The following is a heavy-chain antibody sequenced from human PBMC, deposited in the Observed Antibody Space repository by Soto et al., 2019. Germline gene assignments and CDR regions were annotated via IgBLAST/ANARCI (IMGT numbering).Heavy chain of an antibody. Sequence: EVQLLESGGGLVQPGGSLRLSCAASGFTFSSYAMSWVRQAPGKGLEWVSGISGSGGSTYYADSVKGRFTISRDNPRNTLYLLMNSLRAEDTAVYYCAKGGSSWYGFDYWGQGTLVTVSS. D-gene: IGHD6-13*01. J-gene: IGHJ4*02. CDR3: AKGGSSWYGFDY. V-gene: IGHV3-23*01. CDR2: ISGSGGST. CDR1: GFTFSSYA.